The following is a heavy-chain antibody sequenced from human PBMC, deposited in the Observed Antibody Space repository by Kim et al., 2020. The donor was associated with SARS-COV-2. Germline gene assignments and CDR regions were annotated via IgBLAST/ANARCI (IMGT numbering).Heavy chain of an antibody. J-gene: IGHJ2*01. CDR3: ARQGATIGYWFFDL. Sequence: YAESVKGRFNISRDNSKNTLYLQMTRLRVEDTAVYYCARQGATIGYWFFDLWGRGTLVTVSS. V-gene: IGHV3-30*01. D-gene: IGHD2-2*03.